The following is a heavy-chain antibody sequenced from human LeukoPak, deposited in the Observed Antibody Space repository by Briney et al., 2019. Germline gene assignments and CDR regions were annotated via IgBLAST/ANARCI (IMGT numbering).Heavy chain of an antibody. Sequence: GASVKVSCKASGGPFSSYSISWVRQAPGQGLEWMGKVIPVFGTGDYAQNFQGRVTITADESRYTAYMELRGLRSQDTAVYYCASKILGWEFIKGRTYDHYYMDVWGKGTPVTVTS. V-gene: IGHV1-69*13. J-gene: IGHJ6*03. D-gene: IGHD1-26*01. CDR3: ASKILGWEFIKGRTYDHYYMDV. CDR1: GGPFSSYS. CDR2: VIPVFGTG.